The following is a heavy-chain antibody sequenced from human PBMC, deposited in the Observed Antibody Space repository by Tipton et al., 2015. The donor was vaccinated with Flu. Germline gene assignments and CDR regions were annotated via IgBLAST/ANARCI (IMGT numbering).Heavy chain of an antibody. V-gene: IGHV3-21*01. D-gene: IGHD6-6*01. J-gene: IGHJ4*02. CDR1: GFTFSDYS. CDR2: ISAKGTYI. Sequence: SLRLSCEASGFTFSDYSINWVRQAPGRGLEWVSCISAKGTYIYYADSVKGRFTISRDNAKSSLYLQMNSLRAEDTAVYYCARAPGGSIIARLTPLGYGGQGTLVTVSS. CDR3: ARAPGGSIIARLTPLGY.